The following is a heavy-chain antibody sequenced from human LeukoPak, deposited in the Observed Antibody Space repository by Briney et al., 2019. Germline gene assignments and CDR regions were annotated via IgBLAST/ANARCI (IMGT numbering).Heavy chain of an antibody. CDR1: GYTFTGYH. Sequence: SVKVSCKTSGYTFTGYHMHWVRQAPGQGLEWMGGIIPIFGTANYAQKFQGRVTITADESTSTAYMELSSLRSEDTAVYYCAKLQEENDYGGNSGGSSDYWGQGTLDTVSS. D-gene: IGHD4-23*01. V-gene: IGHV1-69*13. J-gene: IGHJ4*02. CDR2: IIPIFGTA. CDR3: AKLQEENDYGGNSGGSSDY.